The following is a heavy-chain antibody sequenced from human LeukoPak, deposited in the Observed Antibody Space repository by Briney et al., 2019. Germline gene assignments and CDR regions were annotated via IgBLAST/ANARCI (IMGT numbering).Heavy chain of an antibody. J-gene: IGHJ3*02. Sequence: GGSLRLSCAASGFTVSSKDMSWVRQAPGKGLEWVSVIYSDGSTYYADSVKGRFTISRDNSKNTLYLQMNSLRAEDTAVYYCARDLAFDIWGQGTMVTVSS. CDR2: IYSDGST. CDR3: ARDLAFDI. V-gene: IGHV3-53*01. CDR1: GFTVSSKD.